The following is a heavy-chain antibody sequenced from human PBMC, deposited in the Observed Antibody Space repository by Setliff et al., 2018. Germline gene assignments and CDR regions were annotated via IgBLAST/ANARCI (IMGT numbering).Heavy chain of an antibody. CDR1: GGSISSYY. Sequence: SETLSLTCIVSGGSISSYYWSWIRQPPGKGLEWIGYIYYSGTTYYNPSLKSPVTISIDTSKNHFSLKLTSVTAADTAAYYCARGRMPHYYMDVWGKGTTVTVSS. CDR2: IYYSGTT. CDR3: ARGRMPHYYMDV. V-gene: IGHV4-59*12. D-gene: IGHD2-2*01. J-gene: IGHJ6*03.